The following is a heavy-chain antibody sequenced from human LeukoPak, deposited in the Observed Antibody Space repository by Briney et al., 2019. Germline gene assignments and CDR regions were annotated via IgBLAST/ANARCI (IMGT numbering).Heavy chain of an antibody. CDR1: GFTFSSYA. D-gene: IGHD3-10*01. Sequence: PGGSLRLSCAASGFTFSSYAMSWVRQASGKGLEWVSAISGSGGSTYYADSVKGQFTISRDNSKNTLYLQMNSLRAEDTAVYYCAKDLGLMVRGEFDYWGQGTLVTVSS. V-gene: IGHV3-23*01. CDR3: AKDLGLMVRGEFDY. J-gene: IGHJ4*02. CDR2: ISGSGGST.